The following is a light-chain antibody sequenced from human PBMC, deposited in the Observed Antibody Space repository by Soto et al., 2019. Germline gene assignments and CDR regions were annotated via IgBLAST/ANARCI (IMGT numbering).Light chain of an antibody. CDR3: QQYNVWPLT. CDR1: QSVSIN. CDR2: VAS. Sequence: IVMTQSPATLSVSPGERATLSCRASQSVSINLAWYQQKPGQTPKLLIYVASTRATGIPARFSGRGSGTEFTLTISSLQSEDFAVYYCQQYNVWPLTFGGGTKVEFK. V-gene: IGKV3-15*01. J-gene: IGKJ4*01.